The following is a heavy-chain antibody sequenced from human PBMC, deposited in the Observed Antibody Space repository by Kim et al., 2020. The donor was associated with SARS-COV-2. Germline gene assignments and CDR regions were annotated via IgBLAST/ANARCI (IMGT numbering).Heavy chain of an antibody. J-gene: IGHJ6*02. Sequence: GGSLRLSCAASGFTVSSNYMSWVRQAPGKGLEWVSVIYSGGSTYYADSVKGRFTISRDNSKNTLYLQMNSLRAEDTAVYYCARERYCSSTSCYSWDYYYYYGMDVWGQGTTLTVSS. CDR3: ARERYCSSTSCYSWDYYYYYGMDV. CDR2: IYSGGST. CDR1: GFTVSSNY. V-gene: IGHV3-53*01. D-gene: IGHD2-2*02.